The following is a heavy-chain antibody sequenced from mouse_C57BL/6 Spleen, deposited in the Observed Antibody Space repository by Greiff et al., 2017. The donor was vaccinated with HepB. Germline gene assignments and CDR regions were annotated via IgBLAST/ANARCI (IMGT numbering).Heavy chain of an antibody. D-gene: IGHD2-3*01. CDR2: IYPGDGDT. CDR1: GYAFSSSW. J-gene: IGHJ4*01. V-gene: IGHV1-82*01. CDR3: ARDDPLHAMDY. Sequence: LVESGPELVKPGASVKISCKASGYAFSSSWMNWVKQRPGKGLEWIGRIYPGDGDTNYNGKFKGKATLTADKSSSTAYMQLSSLTSEDSAVYFCARDDPLHAMDYWGQGTSVTVSS.